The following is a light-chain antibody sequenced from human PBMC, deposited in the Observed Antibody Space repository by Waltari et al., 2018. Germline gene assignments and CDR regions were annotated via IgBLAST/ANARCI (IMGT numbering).Light chain of an antibody. J-gene: IGKJ1*01. CDR1: ESLVHSNGYSY. Sequence: DIVMTQSPLSLPVTPGEPASISCRSSESLVHSNGYSYLDWYLQKPGQSPQLLIYLSFNRASGVPYRFIGSGSGTDFTLKISRVEAEDVGIYYCMQALETWTFGQGTKVEI. CDR2: LSF. V-gene: IGKV2-28*01. CDR3: MQALETWT.